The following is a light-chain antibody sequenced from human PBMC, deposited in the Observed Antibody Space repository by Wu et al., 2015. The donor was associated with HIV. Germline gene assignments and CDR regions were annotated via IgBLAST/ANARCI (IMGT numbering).Light chain of an antibody. J-gene: IGKJ4*01. CDR1: QNITNQ. Sequence: EVVMTQSPATLSVSPGERATLSCRASQNITNQLAWYQQRLGQPPRLLIYDVFNRATGIPVRFSGSGSATDFHLTISSLQPEDSAIYFCQHHADWPLSFGGGPGWRS. V-gene: IGKV3-11*01. CDR3: QHHADWPLS. CDR2: DVF.